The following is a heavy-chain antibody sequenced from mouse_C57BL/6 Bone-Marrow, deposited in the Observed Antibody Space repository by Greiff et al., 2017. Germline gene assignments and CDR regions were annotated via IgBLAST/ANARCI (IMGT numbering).Heavy chain of an antibody. CDR1: GFTFSSYG. J-gene: IGHJ1*03. D-gene: IGHD4-1*02. Sequence: EVQLQESGGDLVKPGGSLKLSCAASGFTFSSYGMSWVRQTPDKRLEWVATISSGGSYTYYPDSVKGRFTISRDNAKNTLYLQMSSLKSEDTAMYYCARHTTGRYFDVWGTGTTVTVSS. V-gene: IGHV5-6*01. CDR3: ARHTTGRYFDV. CDR2: ISSGGSYT.